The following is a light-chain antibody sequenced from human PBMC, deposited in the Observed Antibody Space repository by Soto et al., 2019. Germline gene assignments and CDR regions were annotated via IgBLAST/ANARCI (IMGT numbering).Light chain of an antibody. J-gene: IGKJ2*01. Sequence: AIQMTQSPSSLSASVGDRVTITCRASQGIRNDLGWYQQKPGKAPNLLIYAASNLHGGVPSRFSGSGSGTDFTLTITSLQPEDFATYYCLQNFNYPYTFGQGTKLEIK. CDR2: AAS. V-gene: IGKV1-6*01. CDR3: LQNFNYPYT. CDR1: QGIRND.